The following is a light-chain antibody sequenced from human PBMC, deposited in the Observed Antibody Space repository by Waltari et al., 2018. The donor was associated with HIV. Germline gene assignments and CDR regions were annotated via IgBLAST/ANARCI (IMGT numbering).Light chain of an antibody. V-gene: IGLV5-45*01. CDR1: RGLNLCTHQ. CDR2: DKSYADK. J-gene: IGLJ3*02. CDR3: MIWHTSAWV. Sequence: QPVLTQPASPSASPGASASLTCPLRRGLNLCTHQIYWSPPQPGSPPQYRLKDKSYADKHQGSGVSSRFSGSNDASANAGILLISGLQAEDEADYYCMIWHTSAWVFGGGTKLTVL.